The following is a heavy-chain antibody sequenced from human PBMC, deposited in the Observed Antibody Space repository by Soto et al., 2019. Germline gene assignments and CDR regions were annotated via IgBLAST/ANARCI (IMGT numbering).Heavy chain of an antibody. J-gene: IGHJ4*02. CDR2: IVVGSGNT. V-gene: IGHV1-58*01. D-gene: IGHD2-15*01. CDR3: AADCSGGSCYDY. Sequence: QMQLVQSGPEVKKPGTSVKVSCKASGFTFTSSAVQWVRQARGQRLEWIGWIVVGSGNTNYAQKFQERVTITRDMSTSTAYMELSSLRSEDTAVYYCAADCSGGSCYDYWGQGTLVTVSS. CDR1: GFTFTSSA.